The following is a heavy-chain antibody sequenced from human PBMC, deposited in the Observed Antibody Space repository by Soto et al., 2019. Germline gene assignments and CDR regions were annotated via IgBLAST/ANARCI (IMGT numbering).Heavy chain of an antibody. CDR3: ARHFFDP. CDR2: FYNSSST. Sequence: SETLSLTCTVSGGSISSSSYYWGWLRQPPGKGLEGIGSFYNSSSTNYTPSLKSRVTISTDTTKNRFSLELGSVTASDTAVYCCARHFFDPLGQGTLVTVSS. CDR1: GGSISSSSYY. V-gene: IGHV4-39*01. J-gene: IGHJ5*02.